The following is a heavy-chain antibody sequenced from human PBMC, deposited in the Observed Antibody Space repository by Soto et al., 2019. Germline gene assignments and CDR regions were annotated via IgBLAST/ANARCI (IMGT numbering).Heavy chain of an antibody. CDR3: AKDHRGSSSPEGFDP. V-gene: IGHV3-23*01. J-gene: IGHJ5*02. D-gene: IGHD6-13*01. CDR2: ISGSGGST. CDR1: GFTFSSYA. Sequence: GGSLRLSCAASGFTFSSYAMSWVRQAPGKGLEWVSAISGSGGSTYYADSVKGRLTISRDNSKNTLYLQMNSLRAEDTAVYYCAKDHRGSSSPEGFDPWGQGTLVTVSS.